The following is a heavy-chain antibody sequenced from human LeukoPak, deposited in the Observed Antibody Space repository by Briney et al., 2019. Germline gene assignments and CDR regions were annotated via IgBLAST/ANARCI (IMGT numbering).Heavy chain of an antibody. D-gene: IGHD1-20*01. J-gene: IGHJ3*02. Sequence: GGSLRLSCAASGFTFSDYYMGWVRQAPGKGLEWVSNISSSGGDKYYADSMKGRFTISRDNAKNSLYLQMNSLRADDTAVYYCARDGITGTVAFDIWGQGTMVTVSS. V-gene: IGHV3-11*04. CDR2: ISSSGGDK. CDR1: GFTFSDYY. CDR3: ARDGITGTVAFDI.